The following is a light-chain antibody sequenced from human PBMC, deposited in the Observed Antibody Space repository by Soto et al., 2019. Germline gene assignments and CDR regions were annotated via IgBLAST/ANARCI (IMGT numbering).Light chain of an antibody. J-gene: IGKJ1*01. CDR1: QSITNF. Sequence: DIQMNNSPSSLSASVGDRGIITCRASQSITNFLSWYQQKPGKAPNLLIYAASSLQSGVPSRFSGSGSGTEFTLTISSLQPDDFATYYCQQYNSYPWTFGQGTKVDI. V-gene: IGKV1-17*01. CDR2: AAS. CDR3: QQYNSYPWT.